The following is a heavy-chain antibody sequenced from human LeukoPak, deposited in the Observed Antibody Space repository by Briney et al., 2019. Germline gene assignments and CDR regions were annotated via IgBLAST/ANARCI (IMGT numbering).Heavy chain of an antibody. D-gene: IGHD2-2*02. CDR2: INPNSGGT. CDR1: GYTFTDYY. J-gene: IGHJ4*02. CDR3: ARLNIPMGTFDY. Sequence: GASVKVSCKASGYTFTDYYMHWVRQAPGQGLEWMGWINPNSGGTNYAQKFQGRVTMTRDTSISTAYMELSRLRSDDTAVYFCARLNIPMGTFDYWGQGTLVTVSS. V-gene: IGHV1-2*02.